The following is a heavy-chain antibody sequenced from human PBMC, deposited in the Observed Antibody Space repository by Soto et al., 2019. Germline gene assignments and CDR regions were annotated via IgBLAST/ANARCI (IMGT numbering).Heavy chain of an antibody. J-gene: IGHJ4*02. V-gene: IGHV3-23*01. CDR2: ISGSGGST. CDR3: AKSSYYGDSRYFDS. CDR1: GFTFSSYA. D-gene: IGHD4-17*01. Sequence: LRLSCAASGFTFSSYAMSWVRQAPGKGLEWVSAISGSGGSTYYADSVKGRFTISRDNSKNTLYLQMNSLRAEDTAVYYCAKSSYYGDSRYFDSWGQGTPVTVSS.